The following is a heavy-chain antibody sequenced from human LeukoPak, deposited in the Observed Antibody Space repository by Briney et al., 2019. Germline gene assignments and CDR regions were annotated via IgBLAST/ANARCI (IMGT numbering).Heavy chain of an antibody. CDR3: ARQFGAHTAGH. CDR1: GGSISNTNYY. CDR2: NYYSENT. D-gene: IGHD3-16*01. V-gene: IGHV4-39*01. Sequence: SETLSLTCNVSGGSISNTNYYWGWIRQPPGKGLEWIGSNYYSENTFHNPSLKSGVTIFVDTSKNQFSLNVSSVTAADTAVYFCARQFGAHTAGHWGPGTLVIVSS. J-gene: IGHJ4*02.